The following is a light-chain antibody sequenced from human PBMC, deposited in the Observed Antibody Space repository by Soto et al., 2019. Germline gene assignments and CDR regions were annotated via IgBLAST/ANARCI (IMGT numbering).Light chain of an antibody. CDR2: SDN. Sequence: QSVLTQPPSASGTPGQRVTISCSGSSSNIGSNTVSWYQQLPGAAPKVLIHSDNQRPSGVPDRFSGSKSGNSASLAISGLQSEDEADYYCATWDDSLNGPVVFGGGTKLTVL. CDR1: SSNIGSNT. J-gene: IGLJ2*01. V-gene: IGLV1-44*01. CDR3: ATWDDSLNGPVV.